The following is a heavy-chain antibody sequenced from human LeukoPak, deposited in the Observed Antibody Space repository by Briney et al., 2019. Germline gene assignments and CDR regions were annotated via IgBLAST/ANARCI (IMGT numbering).Heavy chain of an antibody. J-gene: IGHJ4*02. D-gene: IGHD3-10*01. CDR3: AKDREVGYYYGSGSYGDLDY. CDR2: ISGSGGST. V-gene: IGHV3-23*01. Sequence: PGGSLRLSCAASEFTFSNYWMSWVRQAPGKGLEWVSAISGSGGSTYYADSVKGRFTISRDNSKNTLYLQMNSLRAEDTAVYYCAKDREVGYYYGSGSYGDLDYWGQGTLVTVSS. CDR1: EFTFSNYW.